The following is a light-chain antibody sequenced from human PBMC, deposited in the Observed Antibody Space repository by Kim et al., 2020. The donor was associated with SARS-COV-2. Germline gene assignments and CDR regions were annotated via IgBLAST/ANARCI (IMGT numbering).Light chain of an antibody. CDR3: QSADSSGTSLV. Sequence: PGQTARITCSGDAVPKQYAYWYQQKPGQAPVLVIYKDSERPSGIPERFSGSSSGTTVTLTISGVQAEDEADYYCQSADSSGTSLVFGGGTQLTVL. V-gene: IGLV3-25*03. CDR2: KDS. J-gene: IGLJ2*01. CDR1: AVPKQY.